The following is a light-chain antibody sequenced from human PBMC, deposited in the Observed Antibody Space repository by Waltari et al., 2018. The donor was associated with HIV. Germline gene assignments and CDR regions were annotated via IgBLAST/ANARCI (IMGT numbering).Light chain of an antibody. CDR1: SSDVGGYNY. J-gene: IGLJ3*02. CDR2: EVS. V-gene: IGLV2-14*01. CDR3: SSYTSSSTPRV. Sequence: QSALTQPASVSGSPGQSITISCTGTSSDVGGYNYVSWYQQHPGKAPKLMIYEVSNRPSGVSNRFSGSKPGNTASLTISGLQAEDEADYYCSSYTSSSTPRVFGGGTKLTVL.